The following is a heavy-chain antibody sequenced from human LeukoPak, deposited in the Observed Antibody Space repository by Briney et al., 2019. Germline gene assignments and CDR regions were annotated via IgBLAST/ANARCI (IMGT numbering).Heavy chain of an antibody. J-gene: IGHJ3*02. CDR3: AKDRTATPDAFDI. CDR1: TFTFGDYA. CDR2: ISWNSGLI. Sequence: GGSLRLSCVASTFTFGDYAMHGVRQVPGKGLEWVSGISWNSGLIGYADSVEGRFTISRDNTKNSLYLQMNSLSSVDTALYYCAKDRTATPDAFDIWGQGTMVIVYS. V-gene: IGHV3-9*01. D-gene: IGHD2-15*01.